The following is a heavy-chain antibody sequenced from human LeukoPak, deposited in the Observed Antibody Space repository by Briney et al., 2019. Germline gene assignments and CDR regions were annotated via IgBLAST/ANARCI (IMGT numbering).Heavy chain of an antibody. J-gene: IGHJ4*02. D-gene: IGHD6-19*01. Sequence: ASVKVSCKASGYTFTSYAMNWVRQAPGQGLEWMGGIIPIFGTANYAQKFQGRVTITADKSTSTAYMELSSLRSEDTAVYYCARSIAVQGFLYYFDYWGQGTLVTVSS. CDR2: IIPIFGTA. CDR3: ARSIAVQGFLYYFDY. V-gene: IGHV1-69*06. CDR1: GYTFTSYA.